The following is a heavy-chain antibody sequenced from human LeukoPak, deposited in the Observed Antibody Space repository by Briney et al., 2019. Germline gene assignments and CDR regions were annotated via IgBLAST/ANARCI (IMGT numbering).Heavy chain of an antibody. V-gene: IGHV3-9*01. CDR3: ARLPSSSSTGWFDP. CDR1: GFTFDDYA. J-gene: IGHJ5*02. CDR2: ISWNSGSI. Sequence: GGSLRLSCAASGFTFDDYAMHWVRQAPGKGLEWVSGISWNSGSIGYADSVKGRFTISRDNAKNSLYLQMNSLRAEDTALYHCARLPSSSSTGWFDPWGQGTLVTVSS. D-gene: IGHD6-6*01.